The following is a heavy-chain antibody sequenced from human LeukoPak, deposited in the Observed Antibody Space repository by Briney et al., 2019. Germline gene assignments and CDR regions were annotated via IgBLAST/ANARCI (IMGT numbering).Heavy chain of an antibody. CDR1: GGSFSGYY. CDR3: ARGRGIYDYVWGRFHY. Sequence: PSETLSLTCAVYGGSFSGYYWSWIRQPPGEGLEWIGEINHSGSTNYNPSLKSRVTILVDTTKNQFSLKLSSVTGAHTAVYYCARGRGIYDYVWGRFHYWGQGTLVTVSS. J-gene: IGHJ4*02. D-gene: IGHD3-16*01. CDR2: INHSGST. V-gene: IGHV4-34*01.